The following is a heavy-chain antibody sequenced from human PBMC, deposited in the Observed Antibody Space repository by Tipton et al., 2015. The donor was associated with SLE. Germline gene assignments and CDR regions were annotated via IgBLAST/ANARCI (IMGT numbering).Heavy chain of an antibody. CDR3: ASYEMATNFDY. J-gene: IGHJ4*02. CDR1: GFTFSSYA. Sequence: SLLSCAASGFTFSSYAMSWVRQAPGKGLEWVSAISGSGGSTYYADSVKGRFTISRDNSKNTLYLQMNSLRAEDTAVYYCASYEMATNFDYWGQGTLVTVSS. CDR2: ISGSGGST. D-gene: IGHD5-24*01. V-gene: IGHV3-23*01.